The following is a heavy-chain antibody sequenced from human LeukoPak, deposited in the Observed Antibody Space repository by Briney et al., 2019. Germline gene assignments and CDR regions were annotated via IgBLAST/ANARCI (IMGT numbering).Heavy chain of an antibody. CDR2: ISSSSTYM. CDR1: GFTFSSYS. D-gene: IGHD2-2*01. J-gene: IGHJ5*02. CDR3: ARVNIVVVPAAVTKPYNWFDP. V-gene: IGHV3-21*01. Sequence: GGSLRLSCAASGFTFSSYSMNWVRQAPGKGLEWASSISSSSTYMYYADSVKGRFTISRDNTKNSLYLQMNSLRAEDTAVYYCARVNIVVVPAAVTKPYNWFDPWGQGTLVTVSS.